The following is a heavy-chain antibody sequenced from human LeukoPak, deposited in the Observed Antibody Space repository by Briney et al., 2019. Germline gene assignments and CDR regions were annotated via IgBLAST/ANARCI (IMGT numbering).Heavy chain of an antibody. CDR3: ARHGDYRGSYYYGMDV. D-gene: IGHD4-17*01. CDR2: IYSGGST. Sequence: GGSLRLSCAASGFTVSSNYMSWVRQAPGKGLEWVSVIYSGGSTYYADSVKGRFTISRDNTKNTLYLQMNSLRAEDTAVYYCARHGDYRGSYYYGMDVWGQGTTVTVSS. J-gene: IGHJ6*02. CDR1: GFTVSSNY. V-gene: IGHV3-53*01.